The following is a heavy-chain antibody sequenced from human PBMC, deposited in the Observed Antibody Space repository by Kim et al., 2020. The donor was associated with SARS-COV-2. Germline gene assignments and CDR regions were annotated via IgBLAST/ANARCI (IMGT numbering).Heavy chain of an antibody. CDR2: ISYDGSNK. J-gene: IGHJ4*02. CDR3: AKDVYDSSGPKDY. CDR1: GFTFSSYG. V-gene: IGHV3-30*18. D-gene: IGHD3-22*01. Sequence: GGSLRLSCAASGFTFSSYGMHWVRQAPGKGLEWVAVISYDGSNKYYADSVKGRFTISRDNSKNTLYLQMNSLRAEDTAVYYCAKDVYDSSGPKDYWGQGTLVTVSS.